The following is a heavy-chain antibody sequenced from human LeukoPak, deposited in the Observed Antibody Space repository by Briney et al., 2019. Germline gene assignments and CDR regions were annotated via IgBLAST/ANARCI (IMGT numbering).Heavy chain of an antibody. CDR3: ARDGLPVESDY. J-gene: IGHJ4*02. CDR2: IIPILAIA. V-gene: IGHV1-69*04. Sequence: SSVKVSCKASGGAFSSYTISWVRQAPGQGLEWMGTIIPILAIANYAQKFQGRVTITADKSTSTAYMELSSMRSEDTAVYYCARDGLPVESDYWGQGTLVTVSS. CDR1: GGAFSSYT. D-gene: IGHD2-21*02.